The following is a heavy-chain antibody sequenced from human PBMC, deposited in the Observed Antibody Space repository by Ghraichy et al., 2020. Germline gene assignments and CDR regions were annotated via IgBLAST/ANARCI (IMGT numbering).Heavy chain of an antibody. CDR1: GGSIRSGGYH. CDR2: IHYSGNT. D-gene: IGHD3-3*01. CDR3: ARRLEGFLEWNWFDP. J-gene: IGHJ5*02. V-gene: IGHV4-31*02. Sequence: SQTLSLTCTVSGGSIRSGGYHWSWIRQHPVKGLEWIGYIHYSGNTYYNPSLKSRVTISVDTSNNQFSLKLNSVTAADTAVYYCARRLEGFLEWNWFDPWGHGTLVTVSS.